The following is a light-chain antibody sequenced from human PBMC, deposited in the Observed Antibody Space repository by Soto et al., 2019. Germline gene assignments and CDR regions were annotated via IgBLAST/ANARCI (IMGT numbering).Light chain of an antibody. J-gene: IGKJ4*01. CDR1: QSISSY. Sequence: DIQMTQSPSSLSASVGDRVTITCRASQSISSYLNWYQQKPGKAPNLLIYAASSLQSGAPSRFSGSGSGTDFTLTISSLQPEDFATYYCQQSYSTPPAFGGGTKVEIK. V-gene: IGKV1-39*01. CDR2: AAS. CDR3: QQSYSTPPA.